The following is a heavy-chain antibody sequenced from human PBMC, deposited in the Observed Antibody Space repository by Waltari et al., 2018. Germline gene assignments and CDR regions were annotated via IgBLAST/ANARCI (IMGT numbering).Heavy chain of an antibody. CDR2: IYYSGST. D-gene: IGHD2-15*01. V-gene: IGHV4-59*07. Sequence: QVQLKESGPGLVKPSDTLSLTCPVSGGSITSHYWSWIRQPPGKGLEWIGYIYYSGSTNDNPSLKSRVTISVDTSKNQFSLKLSSVTAADTAVYYCARGPEGCHDYWGQGTLVTVSS. CDR3: ARGPEGCHDY. CDR1: GGSITSHY. J-gene: IGHJ4*02.